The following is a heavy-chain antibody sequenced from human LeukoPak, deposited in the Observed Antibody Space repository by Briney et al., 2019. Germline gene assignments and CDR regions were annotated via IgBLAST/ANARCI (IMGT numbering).Heavy chain of an antibody. J-gene: IGHJ4*02. CDR2: INPNSGGT. V-gene: IGHV1-2*02. CDR3: ARGPDCRGGSCYSGKNFDY. CDR1: GYTFTGYY. D-gene: IGHD2-15*01. Sequence: GASVKVSCKASGYTFTGYYMHWVRQAPGQGLEWMGWINPNSGGTNYAQKFQGRVTMTRDTSISTAYMELSRLRSDDTGVYYCARGPDCRGGSCYSGKNFDYWGQGTLVTVSS.